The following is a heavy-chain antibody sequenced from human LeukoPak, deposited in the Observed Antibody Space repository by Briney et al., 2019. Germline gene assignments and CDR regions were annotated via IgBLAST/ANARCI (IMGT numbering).Heavy chain of an antibody. CDR1: GFTFSSYA. CDR2: ISGSGGST. J-gene: IGHJ4*02. Sequence: GGSLRHSCAASGFTFSSYAMSWVRQAPGKGLEWVSAISGSGGSTYYADSVKGRFTISRDNSKNTLYLQMNSLRAEDTAVYYCAKLYGDYIHYYFDYWGQGTLVTVSS. V-gene: IGHV3-23*01. D-gene: IGHD4-17*01. CDR3: AKLYGDYIHYYFDY.